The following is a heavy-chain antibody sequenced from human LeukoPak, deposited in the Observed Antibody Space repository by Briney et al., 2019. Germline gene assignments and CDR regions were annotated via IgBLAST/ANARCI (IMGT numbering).Heavy chain of an antibody. CDR2: ISSDGSST. CDR1: GFTFSSYW. D-gene: IGHD3-16*01. Sequence: GGSLRLSCAASGFTFSSYWMHWVRQAPGRGLVWVSRISSDGSSTIYADSVKGRFTISRDNAKNTLYVQMNSLRAEDTAVYYCARDWGGYGPTSHDYWGQGTLVTVSS. V-gene: IGHV3-74*01. J-gene: IGHJ4*02. CDR3: ARDWGGYGPTSHDY.